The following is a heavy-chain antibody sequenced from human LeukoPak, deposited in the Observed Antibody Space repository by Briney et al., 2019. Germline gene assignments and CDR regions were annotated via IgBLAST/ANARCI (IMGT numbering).Heavy chain of an antibody. D-gene: IGHD3-10*01. CDR1: GFIFSSYW. CDR2: IKEDGSAR. J-gene: IGHJ4*02. V-gene: IGHV3-7*05. CDR3: AREVDYDSGSFDY. Sequence: GGSLRLSCAASGFIFSSYWMNWVRQAPGKGLEWVANIKEDGSARYYVDSVKGRFTISRDNAKNSLYLQMNSLRAEDTAVYYCAREVDYDSGSFDYWGQGTLVTVSS.